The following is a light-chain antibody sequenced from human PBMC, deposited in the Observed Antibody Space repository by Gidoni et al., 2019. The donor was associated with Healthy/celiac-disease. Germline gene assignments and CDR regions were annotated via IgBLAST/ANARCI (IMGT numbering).Light chain of an antibody. J-gene: IGKJ4*01. Sequence: EIVLTQSPGTLSLSPGERATLSCRASQSVSSSYLAWYQQKPGQSPSLLIYGASSRATGIPDRFSGSGSGTDFTLTISRLEPEDFAVYYCQQYGSSGALTFGGETKVEI. CDR2: GAS. V-gene: IGKV3-20*01. CDR1: QSVSSSY. CDR3: QQYGSSGALT.